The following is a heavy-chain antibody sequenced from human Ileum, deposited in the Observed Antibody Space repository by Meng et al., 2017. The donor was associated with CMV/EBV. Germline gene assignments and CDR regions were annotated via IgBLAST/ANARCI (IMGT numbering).Heavy chain of an antibody. CDR1: GGSISSSSYY. CDR2: IYYSGST. V-gene: IGHV4-39*07. Sequence: GSLRLSCTVSGGSISSSSYYWGWIRQPPGKGLEYVGCIYYSGSTYNNPSLKSRVTISVDTSKNQFSLKLSSVTAADTAVYYCARAGLTTHYYFDYWGQGTLVTVSS. D-gene: IGHD4-11*01. CDR3: ARAGLTTHYYFDY. J-gene: IGHJ4*02.